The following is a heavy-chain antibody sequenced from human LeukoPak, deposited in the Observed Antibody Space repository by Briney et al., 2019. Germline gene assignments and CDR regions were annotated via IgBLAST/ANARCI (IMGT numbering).Heavy chain of an antibody. CDR1: GGSFSGYY. CDR3: ARRRITMVRGVTFFDY. D-gene: IGHD3-10*01. J-gene: IGHJ4*02. CDR2: INHSGST. V-gene: IGHV4-34*01. Sequence: PSETLSLTCAVYGGSFSGYYWSWICQPPGKGLEWIGEINHSGSTNYNPSLKSRVTISVDTSKNQFSLKLSSVTAADTAVYYCARRRITMVRGVTFFDYWGQGTLVTVSS.